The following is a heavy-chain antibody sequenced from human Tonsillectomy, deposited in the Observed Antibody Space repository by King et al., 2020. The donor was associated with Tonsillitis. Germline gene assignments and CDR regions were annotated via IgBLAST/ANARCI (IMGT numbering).Heavy chain of an antibody. V-gene: IGHV3-15*01. D-gene: IGHD3-22*01. CDR1: GFTFSNAW. CDR2: IKSKTDGGTT. J-gene: IGHJ3*02. CDR3: TSSMIVVALDAFDI. Sequence: VQLVESGGGLVKPGGSLRLSCAASGFTFSNAWMSWVRQAPGKGLEWVGRIKSKTDGGTTDYAAPVKGRFTISRADSKNTLYLQMKRLKTEDTAVYYCTSSMIVVALDAFDIWGQETMVTVSS.